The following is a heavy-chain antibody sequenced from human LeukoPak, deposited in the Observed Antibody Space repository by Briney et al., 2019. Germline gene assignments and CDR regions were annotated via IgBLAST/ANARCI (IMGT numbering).Heavy chain of an antibody. V-gene: IGHV4-59*01. J-gene: IGHJ4*02. CDR2: IYYSGST. Sequence: SETLSLTCTVSGGSISSYYWSWIRQPPGKGLEWIGYIYYSGSTNYNPSLKSRVTISVDTSKNQFSLKLSSVTAADTAVYYCARNTYYDILKIEYWGQGTLVTVPS. CDR1: GGSISSYY. CDR3: ARNTYYDILKIEY. D-gene: IGHD3-9*01.